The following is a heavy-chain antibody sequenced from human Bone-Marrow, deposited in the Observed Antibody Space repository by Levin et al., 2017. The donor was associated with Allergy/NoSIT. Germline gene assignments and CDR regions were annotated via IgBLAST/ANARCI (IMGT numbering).Heavy chain of an antibody. CDR3: ATTLRGSGSYQD. Sequence: SCAASGFTFSSYTMNWVRQAPGKGLEWVSTFSSTNNYIYYADSVKGRFTISRDNAKNSLYLQLNSLRAEDTAVYYCATTLRGSGSYQDWGQGTLVTVSS. V-gene: IGHV3-21*01. CDR2: FSSTNNYI. D-gene: IGHD3-10*01. CDR1: GFTFSSYT. J-gene: IGHJ4*02.